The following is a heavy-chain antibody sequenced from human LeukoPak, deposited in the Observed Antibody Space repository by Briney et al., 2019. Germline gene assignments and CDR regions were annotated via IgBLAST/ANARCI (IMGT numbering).Heavy chain of an antibody. Sequence: GGSLKLSCAASGFTFSGSAMHWVRQASGKGLEWVGRIRSKANSYATAYAASVKGRFTISRDDSNNTGYLQMNSLKIEDTAVYYCSCGDPYDGLAYYIAWGQGALVTVSS. CDR2: IRSKANSYAT. D-gene: IGHD3-22*01. J-gene: IGHJ5*02. CDR3: SCGDPYDGLAYYIA. V-gene: IGHV3-73*01. CDR1: GFTFSGSA.